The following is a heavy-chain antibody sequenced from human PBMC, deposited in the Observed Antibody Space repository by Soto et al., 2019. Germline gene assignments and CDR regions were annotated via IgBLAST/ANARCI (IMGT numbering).Heavy chain of an antibody. V-gene: IGHV3-15*07. D-gene: IGHD3-3*01. J-gene: IGHJ4*02. CDR2: IKSKTDCGTT. CDR3: TTDFSQTLHYDFWSGSPSKRDGRY. CDR1: GFTFSNAW. Sequence: GGSLRLSCAASGFTFSNAWMNWVRQAPGKGLEWVGRIKSKTDCGTTYYAAPVKGRFTISRDDSKNTLYLQMNSLKTEDTAVYYCTTDFSQTLHYDFWSGSPSKRDGRYWGQGTLVTVSS.